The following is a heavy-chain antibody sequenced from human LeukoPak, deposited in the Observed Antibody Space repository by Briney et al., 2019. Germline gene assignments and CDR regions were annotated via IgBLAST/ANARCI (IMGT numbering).Heavy chain of an antibody. V-gene: IGHV4-4*09. CDR2: IYPRGSA. CDR1: GGSISSYY. CDR3: ARFSPRAMGNYLDF. J-gene: IGHJ4*02. Sequence: KPSETLSLTCTVSGGSISSYYWSWIRQPPGKGLEWIGYIYPRGSAYYNPSLKSRVILSLDKSANQFSLNLSSVTAADTAVYYCARFSPRAMGNYLDFWGQGTLVTVSS. D-gene: IGHD7-27*01.